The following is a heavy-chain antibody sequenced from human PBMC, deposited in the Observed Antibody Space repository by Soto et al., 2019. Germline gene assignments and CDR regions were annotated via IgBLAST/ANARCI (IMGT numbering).Heavy chain of an antibody. CDR2: IYYSGST. J-gene: IGHJ5*02. D-gene: IGHD3-22*01. CDR3: AKFSYHDSSDYYFYLFDP. V-gene: IGHV4-31*03. Sequence: SETLSLTCTVSGGSISSGGYYWSWNRQHPGKGLEWIGYIYYSGSTYYNPSLKSRVTISVDTSKNQFSLKLSSVTVADTAVYYCAKFSYHDSSDYYFYLFDPWGQRALVTV. CDR1: GGSISSGGYY.